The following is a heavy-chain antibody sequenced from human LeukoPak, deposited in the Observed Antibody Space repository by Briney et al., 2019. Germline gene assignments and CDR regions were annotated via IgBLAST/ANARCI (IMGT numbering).Heavy chain of an antibody. J-gene: IGHJ2*01. D-gene: IGHD1-26*01. CDR1: GFTFSRNC. CDR3: ASGGVVGPSTDWFYDL. CDR2: IRQDGNKK. V-gene: IGHV3-7*01. Sequence: GGSLRLSCAASGFTFSRNCMTWVRQAPGKGLEWVANIRQDGNKKYYVDSVKGRFTISRDNAKNSLYLQMNSLRAEDTAVYYCASGGVVGPSTDWFYDLWGRGTRVTVSS.